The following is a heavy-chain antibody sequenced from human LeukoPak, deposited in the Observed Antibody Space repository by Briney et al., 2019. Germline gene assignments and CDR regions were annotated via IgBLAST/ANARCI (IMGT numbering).Heavy chain of an antibody. CDR1: GGSFSGYY. J-gene: IGHJ4*02. V-gene: IGHV4-34*01. Sequence: SETLTLPCAVYGGSFSGYYWSWIRQPPGKGLEWIGEINHSGSTNYNPSLKSRVTISVDTSKNQFSLKLSSVTAADTAVYYCASGPNSGADYWGQGTLVTVSS. D-gene: IGHD6-25*01. CDR2: INHSGST. CDR3: ASGPNSGADY.